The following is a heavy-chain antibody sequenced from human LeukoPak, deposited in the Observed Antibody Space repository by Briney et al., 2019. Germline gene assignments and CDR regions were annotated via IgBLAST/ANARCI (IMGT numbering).Heavy chain of an antibody. V-gene: IGHV4-39*01. J-gene: IGHJ4*02. CDR3: ARKYDILTGPLDY. CDR1: GGSISSNTYY. D-gene: IGHD3-9*01. Sequence: SETLSLTCTVSGGSISSNTYYWAWIRQPPGKGLEWIGCIYYSGSAYYNPSLKSRVTMSVDTSKNQISLKLSSVTAADTAVYFCARKYDILTGPLDYWGQGTLVTVSS. CDR2: IYYSGSA.